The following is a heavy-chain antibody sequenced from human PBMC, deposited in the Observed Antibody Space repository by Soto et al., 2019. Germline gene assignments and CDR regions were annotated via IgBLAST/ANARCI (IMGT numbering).Heavy chain of an antibody. V-gene: IGHV4-39*01. CDR1: GGSISSGDYY. Sequence: SETLSLTCTVSGGSISSGDYYWGWIRQPPGKGLEWIGSIYYSGSTYYNPSLKSRVTISVDTSKNQFSLKLSSVTAADTAVYYCARITRITMIVVVTHLRDFDIWGQGTLVTVSS. D-gene: IGHD3-22*01. J-gene: IGHJ4*02. CDR2: IYYSGST. CDR3: ARITRITMIVVVTHLRDFDI.